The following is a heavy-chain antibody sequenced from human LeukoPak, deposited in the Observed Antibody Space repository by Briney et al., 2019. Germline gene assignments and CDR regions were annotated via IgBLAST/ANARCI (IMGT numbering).Heavy chain of an antibody. J-gene: IGHJ4*02. CDR3: ATTTIRLGY. Sequence: SETLSLTCTVSGGSISSTGYYWGWIRQPPGKGLEWLANIHYSGSTYYNSSLKSRVTISVDTSKNQFSLKLSSVTAADTAVYYCATTTIRLGYWGQGTLVTVSS. V-gene: IGHV4-39*07. CDR1: GGSISSTGYY. CDR2: IHYSGST. D-gene: IGHD1-26*01.